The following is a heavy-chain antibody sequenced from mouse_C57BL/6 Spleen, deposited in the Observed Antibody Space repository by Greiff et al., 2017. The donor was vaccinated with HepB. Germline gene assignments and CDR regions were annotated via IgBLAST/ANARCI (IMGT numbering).Heavy chain of an antibody. Sequence: VQLQQSGAELVKPGASVKISCKASGYAFSSYWMNWVKQRPGKGLEWIGQIYPGDGDTNYNGKFKGKATLTADKSYSTAYMQLSSLTSEDSAVYFCARRNWEGYAMDYWGQGTSVTVSS. V-gene: IGHV1-80*01. CDR1: GYAFSSYW. CDR3: ARRNWEGYAMDY. J-gene: IGHJ4*01. CDR2: IYPGDGDT. D-gene: IGHD4-1*01.